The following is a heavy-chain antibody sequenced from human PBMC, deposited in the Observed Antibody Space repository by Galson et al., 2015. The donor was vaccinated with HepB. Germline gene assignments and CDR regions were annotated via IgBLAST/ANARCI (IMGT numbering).Heavy chain of an antibody. V-gene: IGHV3-64D*09. CDR1: GFSFRSYA. CDR3: VKDFYCSSASCFAQYFYGMDV. Sequence: SLRLSCAASGFSFRSYAMHWVRQAPGKGLEYVSAISSNGGSTYSAGSVKGRFTISRDNSKNTLYLQMSSLRAEDTAVYYCVKDFYCSSASCFAQYFYGMDVWGQGTAVTVSS. J-gene: IGHJ6*02. D-gene: IGHD2-2*01. CDR2: ISSNGGST.